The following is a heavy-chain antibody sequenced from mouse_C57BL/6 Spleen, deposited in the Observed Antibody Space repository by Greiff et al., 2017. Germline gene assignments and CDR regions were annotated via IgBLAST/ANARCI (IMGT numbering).Heavy chain of an antibody. Sequence: VQLQQSGPEPVKPGASVKISCKASGYTFTDYYMNWVKQSHGKSLEWLGDINPNNGGTSYNQKFKGKATLTVDKSSSTAYMELRSLTSEDSAVYYCARHRDDGYYGYAMDYWGQGTSVTVSS. D-gene: IGHD2-3*01. CDR2: INPNNGGT. CDR1: GYTFTDYY. J-gene: IGHJ4*01. CDR3: ARHRDDGYYGYAMDY. V-gene: IGHV1-26*01.